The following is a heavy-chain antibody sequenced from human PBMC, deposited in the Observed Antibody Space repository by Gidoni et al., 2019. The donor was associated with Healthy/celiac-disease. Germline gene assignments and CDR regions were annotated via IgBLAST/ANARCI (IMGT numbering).Heavy chain of an antibody. CDR1: GFTFSSYW. V-gene: IGHV3-74*01. Sequence: EVQLVESGGGLVQPGGSLRLSCAASGFTFSSYWMHWVRQAPGKGLVWVSRINSDGSSTSYADSVKGRFTISRDNAKNTLYLQMNSLRAEDTAVYYCAREGYSSSWYDLGGVDVWGQGTTVTVSS. J-gene: IGHJ6*02. CDR3: AREGYSSSWYDLGGVDV. D-gene: IGHD6-13*01. CDR2: INSDGSST.